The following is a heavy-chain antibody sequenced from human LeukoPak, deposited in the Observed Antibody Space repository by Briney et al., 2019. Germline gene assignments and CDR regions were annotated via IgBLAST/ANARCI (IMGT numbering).Heavy chain of an antibody. J-gene: IGHJ4*02. CDR3: ARDSEAYCSGGSCSMFDY. D-gene: IGHD2-15*01. V-gene: IGHV3-48*03. Sequence: GGSLRLSCAASGFTFSSYEMNWVRQAPGKGLEWVSYISSSGTTIYYADSVKGRFTISRDNAKNSLYLQMNSLRAEDTAVYYCARDSEAYCSGGSCSMFDYWGQGTLVTVSS. CDR2: ISSSGTTI. CDR1: GFTFSSYE.